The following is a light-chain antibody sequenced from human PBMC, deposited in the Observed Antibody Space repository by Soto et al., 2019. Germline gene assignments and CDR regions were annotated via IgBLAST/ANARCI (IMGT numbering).Light chain of an antibody. CDR2: GAS. Sequence: EIVLTQSSGTLSLSPGERATLSCRASQSVSNRYLAWYQQKPGQAPRLLIYGASSRATGIPDRFSGSGSGTDFTLTISRLEPEDFAVYYCQQNGSSPLTFGGGTKVEIK. CDR3: QQNGSSPLT. CDR1: QSVSNRY. J-gene: IGKJ4*01. V-gene: IGKV3-20*01.